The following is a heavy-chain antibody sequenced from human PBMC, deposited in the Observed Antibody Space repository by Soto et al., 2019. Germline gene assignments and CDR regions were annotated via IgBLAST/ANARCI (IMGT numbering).Heavy chain of an antibody. V-gene: IGHV4-39*01. CDR2: IYYIGNT. CDR1: GGSISSRSSY. J-gene: IGHJ4*02. D-gene: IGHD4-17*01. CDR3: GALDYAAKGYYFET. Sequence: QLQLHESGPGLVRPSETLSLTCTVSGGSISSRSSYWGWIRQPPGKGLEWIGSIYYIGNTYYNPSLKSRVTISIDSSKTQFYLMLNSLTTADTAMYYSGALDYAAKGYYFETWGQGTLLTVSS.